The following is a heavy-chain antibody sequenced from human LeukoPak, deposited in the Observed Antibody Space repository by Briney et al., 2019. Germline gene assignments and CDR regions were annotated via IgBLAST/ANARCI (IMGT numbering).Heavy chain of an antibody. CDR3: ARGRYCSGGSCSPLDY. D-gene: IGHD2-15*01. J-gene: IGHJ4*02. V-gene: IGHV4-34*01. CDR2: INHSGST. CDR1: GGSFSGYY. Sequence: SETLSLTCAVSGGSFSGYYWSWIRQPPGKGLEWIGEINHSGSTNYNPSLKSRVTISVDTSKNQFSLKLSSVTAADTAVYYCARGRYCSGGSCSPLDYWGQGTLVTVSS.